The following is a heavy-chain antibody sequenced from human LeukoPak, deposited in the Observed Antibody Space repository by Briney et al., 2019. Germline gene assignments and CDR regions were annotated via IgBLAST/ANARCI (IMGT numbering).Heavy chain of an antibody. D-gene: IGHD3-22*01. V-gene: IGHV3-66*02. Sequence: GGSLRLSCEASGFTFSSFWMGWVRQAPGKGLEWVSVIYSGGSTYYADSVKGRFTISRDNSKNTLYLQMNSLRAEDTAVYYCAREEYYYDSSGYYYFDYWGQGTLVTVSS. J-gene: IGHJ4*02. CDR2: IYSGGST. CDR1: GFTFSSFW. CDR3: AREEYYYDSSGYYYFDY.